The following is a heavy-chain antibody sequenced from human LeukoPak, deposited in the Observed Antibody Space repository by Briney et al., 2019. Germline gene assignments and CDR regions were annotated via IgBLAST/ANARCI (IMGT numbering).Heavy chain of an antibody. CDR2: TYYSGST. CDR3: ARHRRDSSEY. D-gene: IGHD6-13*01. J-gene: IGHJ4*02. CDR1: GGSISSSSYY. Sequence: SETLSLTCTVSGGSISSSSYYWGWIRQPPGKGLEWIGSTYYSGSTYYNPSLKSRVTISVDTSKNQFSLKLSSVTAADTAVYYCARHRRDSSEYWGQGTLVTVSS. V-gene: IGHV4-39*01.